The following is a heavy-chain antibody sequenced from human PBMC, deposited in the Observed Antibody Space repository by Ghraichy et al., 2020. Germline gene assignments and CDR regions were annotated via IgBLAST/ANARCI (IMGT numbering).Heavy chain of an antibody. Sequence: GGSLRLSCAASGFTFDDYAMHWVRQAPGKGLEWVSGISWNSGSIGYADSVKGRFTISRDNAKNSLYLQMNSLRAEDTALYYCAKDMILALAAAGTAFDYWGQGTLVTVSS. J-gene: IGHJ4*02. V-gene: IGHV3-9*01. CDR1: GFTFDDYA. CDR3: AKDMILALAAAGTAFDY. D-gene: IGHD6-13*01. CDR2: ISWNSGSI.